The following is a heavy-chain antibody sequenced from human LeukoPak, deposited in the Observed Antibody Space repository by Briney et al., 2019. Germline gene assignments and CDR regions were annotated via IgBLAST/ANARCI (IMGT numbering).Heavy chain of an antibody. CDR3: ARQEGYSAPDY. CDR2: IYYSGST. V-gene: IGHV4-39*01. CDR1: GGSISSSSYY. D-gene: IGHD4-11*01. J-gene: IGHJ4*02. Sequence: SETLSLTCTVSGGSISSSSYYWGWIRQPPGKGLEWIGSIYYSGSTYYNPSLKSRVTISVDTSKNQFSLKLSSVTAADTAVYYCARQEGYSAPDYWGQGTLVTVSS.